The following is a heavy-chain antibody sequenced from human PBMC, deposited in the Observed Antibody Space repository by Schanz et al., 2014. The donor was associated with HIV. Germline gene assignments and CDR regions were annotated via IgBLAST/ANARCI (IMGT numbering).Heavy chain of an antibody. CDR1: GFTFNNYG. V-gene: IGHV3-30*03. CDR3: ARDRLHPGNGMDV. Sequence: QVHLVESGGGVVQPGRSLRLSCAASGFTFNNYGMHWVRQAPGKGLEWVAVISYDGIKKNFADSVRGRFTISRDNSKNTLYLQMKNLRTEDTAVYYCARDRLHPGNGMDVWGQGTTVTVSS. J-gene: IGHJ6*02. CDR2: ISYDGIKK. D-gene: IGHD4-4*01.